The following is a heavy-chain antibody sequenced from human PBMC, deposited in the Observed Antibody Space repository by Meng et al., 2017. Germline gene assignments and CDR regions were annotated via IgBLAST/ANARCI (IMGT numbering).Heavy chain of an antibody. J-gene: IGHJ4*02. CDR3: ARDLEQWLTPRYYFDY. D-gene: IGHD6-19*01. CDR1: GFTFSSYA. V-gene: IGHV3-23*01. Sequence: GGSLRLSCAASGFTFSSYAMSWVRQAPGKGLEWVSAISGSGGSTYYADSVKGRFTISRDNSKNTLYLQMNSLRAEDTAVYYCARDLEQWLTPRYYFDYWGQGTLVTVSS. CDR2: ISGSGGST.